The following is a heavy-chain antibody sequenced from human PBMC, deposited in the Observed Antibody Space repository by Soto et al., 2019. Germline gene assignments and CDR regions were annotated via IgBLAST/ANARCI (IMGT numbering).Heavy chain of an antibody. Sequence: GGSLRLSCAASGFPFSSYSMNWVRPAPGKGLEWVSYISSSSSSTIYYADSVKGRFTISRDNAKNSLYLQMNSLRDEDTAVYYCARVPYCSGGSCDDAFDIWGQGTMVTVSS. CDR2: ISSSSSSTI. CDR3: ARVPYCSGGSCDDAFDI. D-gene: IGHD2-15*01. V-gene: IGHV3-48*02. CDR1: GFPFSSYS. J-gene: IGHJ3*02.